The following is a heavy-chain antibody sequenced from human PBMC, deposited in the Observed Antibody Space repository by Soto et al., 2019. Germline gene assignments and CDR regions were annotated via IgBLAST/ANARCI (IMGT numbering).Heavy chain of an antibody. Sequence: SVKVSCKASGGTFSSYAISWVRQAPGQGLEWMGGIIPIFGTANYAQKFQGRVTITADESTSTAYMELSSLGSEDTAVYYCASTRYYYDSSGYYYYYYYGMDVWGQGTTVTVSS. J-gene: IGHJ6*02. V-gene: IGHV1-69*13. CDR2: IIPIFGTA. D-gene: IGHD3-22*01. CDR3: ASTRYYYDSSGYYYYYYYGMDV. CDR1: GGTFSSYA.